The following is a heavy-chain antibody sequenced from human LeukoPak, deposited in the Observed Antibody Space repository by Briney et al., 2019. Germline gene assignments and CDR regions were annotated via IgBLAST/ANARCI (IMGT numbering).Heavy chain of an antibody. D-gene: IGHD1-26*01. J-gene: IGHJ4*02. CDR1: GYSISSGYY. Sequence: SETLSLTCAVSGYSISSGYYWGWIRQPPGKGLEWIGNIYHSGSTYYNPSLKSRVTISVDTSKNQFSLKLSSVTAADTAVYYCARLGAVDYWGQGTLVTVSS. CDR2: IYHSGST. CDR3: ARLGAVDY. V-gene: IGHV4-38-2*01.